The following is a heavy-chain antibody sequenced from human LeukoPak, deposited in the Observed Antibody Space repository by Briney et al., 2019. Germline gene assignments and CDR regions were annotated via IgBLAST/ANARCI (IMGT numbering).Heavy chain of an antibody. Sequence: SETLSLTCTVSGGSISSYYWSWIRQPAGKGLEWIGRIYTSGSTNYNPSLRSRVTMSVDTSKNQFPLKLSSVTAADTAVYYCARDEPLTPFDYWGQGTLVTVSS. J-gene: IGHJ4*02. V-gene: IGHV4-4*07. CDR2: IYTSGST. CDR1: GGSISSYY. CDR3: ARDEPLTPFDY. D-gene: IGHD3-9*01.